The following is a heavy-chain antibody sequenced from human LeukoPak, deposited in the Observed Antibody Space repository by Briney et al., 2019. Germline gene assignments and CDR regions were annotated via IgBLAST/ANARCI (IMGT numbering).Heavy chain of an antibody. CDR1: GYTFTSHE. V-gene: IGHV1-8*01. Sequence: ASVKVSCKASGYTFTSHEIQWLRQATGQGPEWMGWMNPKSGDTGSAQNFQGRLTMTRDTSINTAYMELSNLRFDDSAVYYCARDGPRGNDFDCWGQGILVTVSS. J-gene: IGHJ4*02. CDR2: MNPKSGDT. D-gene: IGHD1-1*01. CDR3: ARDGPRGNDFDC.